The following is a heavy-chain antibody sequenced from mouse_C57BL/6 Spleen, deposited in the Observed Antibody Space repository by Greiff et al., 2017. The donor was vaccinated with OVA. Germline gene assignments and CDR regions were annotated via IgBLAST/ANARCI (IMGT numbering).Heavy chain of an antibody. V-gene: IGHV5-9-1*02. J-gene: IGHJ1*03. CDR1: GFTFSSYA. CDR3: TRVPIYYGNYEWYFDV. CDR2: ISSGGDYI. Sequence: EVHLVESGEGLVKPGGSLKLSCAASGFTFSSYAMSWVRQTPEKRLEWVAYISSGGDYIYYADTVKGRFTISRDNARNTLYLQMSSLKSEDTAMYYCTRVPIYYGNYEWYFDVWGTGTTVTVSS. D-gene: IGHD2-1*01.